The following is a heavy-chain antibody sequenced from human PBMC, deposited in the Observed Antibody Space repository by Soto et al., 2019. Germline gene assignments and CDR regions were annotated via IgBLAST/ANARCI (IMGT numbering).Heavy chain of an antibody. D-gene: IGHD4-17*01. CDR3: AKDLGDYVWDYYGMAV. Sequence: GGSLRLPCPASGFTFSRYGMQWGREAAKKGLEWVAVISYDGSNKYYADSVKGRFTISRDNSKNTLYLQMNSLRAEDTAVYYCAKDLGDYVWDYYGMAVWGQGTTVTVSS. CDR2: ISYDGSNK. V-gene: IGHV3-30*18. CDR1: GFTFSRYG. J-gene: IGHJ6*02.